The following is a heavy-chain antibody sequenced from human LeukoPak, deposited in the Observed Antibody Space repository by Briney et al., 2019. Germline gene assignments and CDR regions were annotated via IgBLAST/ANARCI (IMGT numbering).Heavy chain of an antibody. CDR1: GFTFSSYE. J-gene: IGHJ6*03. CDR3: AKCSIPTYYYDSSGYWRTANMDV. CDR2: ISSSGSTI. V-gene: IGHV3-48*03. D-gene: IGHD3-22*01. Sequence: PGGSLRLSCAASGFTFSSYEMNWVRQAPGKGLEWVSYISSSGSTIYYADSVEGRFTISRDNAKNSLYLQMNSLRAEDTAVYYCAKCSIPTYYYDSSGYWRTANMDVWGKGTTVTVSS.